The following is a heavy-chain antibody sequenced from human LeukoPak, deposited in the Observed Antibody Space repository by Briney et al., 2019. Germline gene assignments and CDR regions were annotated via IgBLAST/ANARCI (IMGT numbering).Heavy chain of an antibody. D-gene: IGHD5-12*01. CDR2: ISVHQGNT. J-gene: IGHJ4*02. CDR1: GYTFTNYG. CDR3: ARSDLATITAGPFEY. Sequence: ASVKVSCKASGYTFTNYGITWGRQAPGQGLEWMGWISVHQGNTKYAQNFQGRVTMTIDTSTSTAYMDLRSLRSDDTAIYFCARSDLATITAGPFEYWGQGTLVAVSS. V-gene: IGHV1-18*01.